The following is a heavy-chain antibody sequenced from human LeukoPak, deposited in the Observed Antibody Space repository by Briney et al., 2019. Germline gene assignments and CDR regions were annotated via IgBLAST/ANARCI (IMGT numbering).Heavy chain of an antibody. J-gene: IGHJ4*02. CDR2: ISSSSSYI. CDR1: GFTVSSYS. V-gene: IGHV3-21*01. D-gene: IGHD6-19*01. CDR3: ARDLGYSSGPNY. Sequence: GGSLRLSCAPSGFTVSSYSMNWARQAPGKGLEWVSSISSSSSYIYYADAVKGRFTISRDNAQNSLYLQMNSLRAEDTAVYYCARDLGYSSGPNYWGQGTRVTVSS.